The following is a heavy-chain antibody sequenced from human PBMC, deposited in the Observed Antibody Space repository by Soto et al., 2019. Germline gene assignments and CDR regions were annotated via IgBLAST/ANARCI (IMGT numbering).Heavy chain of an antibody. Sequence: QVQLVESGGGVVQPGRSLRLSCAASGFTFSSYGMHWVRQAPGKGLEWVAVIWYDGSNKYYADSVKGRFTISRDNSKNTVYLPMNRLRAEDPAVYYCARSYDPGDGIGVWGQGTTVNGSS. CDR2: IWYDGSNK. CDR1: GFTFSSYG. D-gene: IGHD5-12*01. CDR3: ARSYDPGDGIGV. V-gene: IGHV3-33*01. J-gene: IGHJ6*02.